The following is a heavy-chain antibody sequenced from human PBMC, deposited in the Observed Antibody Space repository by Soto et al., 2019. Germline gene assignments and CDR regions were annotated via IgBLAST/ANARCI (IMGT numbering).Heavy chain of an antibody. CDR2: INWNSGNI. CDR3: AKLNYNFWSGYYWFDP. D-gene: IGHD3-3*01. V-gene: IGHV3-9*01. Sequence: EVQLVESGGALVQPGRSLRLSCTASGFTFDDYAMHWVRQAPGKGLEWVSGINWNSGNIGYADSVKGRFTISRDNAKNSLYLQMNSLRAEDTALYYCAKLNYNFWSGYYWFDPWGQGTLVTVSS. J-gene: IGHJ5*02. CDR1: GFTFDDYA.